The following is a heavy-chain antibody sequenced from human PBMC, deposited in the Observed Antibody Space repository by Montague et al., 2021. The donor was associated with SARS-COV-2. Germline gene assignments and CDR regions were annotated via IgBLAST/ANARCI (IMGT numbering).Heavy chain of an antibody. J-gene: IGHJ4*02. D-gene: IGHD3-22*01. CDR2: IKQSGST. Sequence: SLTCGVYGGSFGDDHWSWIRQPPGKGLEWIGDIKQSGSTNYNXXXKXXXTIXVDTSKNQFSLKLTSVTAADTDVYFCARGHLSVSMIVVVFTSAPYYFDYWGQGAQVTVSS. CDR3: ARGHLSVSMIVVVFTSAPYYFDY. V-gene: IGHV4-34*01. CDR1: GGSFGDDH.